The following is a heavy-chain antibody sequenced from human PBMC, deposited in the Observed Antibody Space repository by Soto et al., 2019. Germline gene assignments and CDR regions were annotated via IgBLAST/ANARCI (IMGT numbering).Heavy chain of an antibody. D-gene: IGHD1-26*01. Sequence: PGGSLRLSCSASGFTFSIYAMHWVRQAPGKGLEYVSSISINGGSTHDTDSVKGRFTISRDNTKNSLYLQMNSLRAEDTAIYYCARGSAFIGLDYWGQGTPVTVSS. CDR3: ARGSAFIGLDY. CDR2: ISINGGST. CDR1: GFTFSIYA. J-gene: IGHJ4*02. V-gene: IGHV3-64*04.